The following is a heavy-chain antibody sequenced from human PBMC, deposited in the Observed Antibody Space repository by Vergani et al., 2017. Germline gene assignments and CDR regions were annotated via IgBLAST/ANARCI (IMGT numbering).Heavy chain of an antibody. CDR3: SIGYYDSSGYAWYFDL. J-gene: IGHJ2*01. V-gene: IGHV1-46*01. CDR1: GYTFTSYY. CDR2: INPSGGST. D-gene: IGHD3-22*01. Sequence: QVQLVQSGAEVKKPGASVKVSCKASGYTFTSYYMHWVRQAPGQGLEWMGIINPSGGSTSYAQKFQGRVTMTRDTSTSTVYMELSSLRSEDTAVYYCSIGYYDSSGYAWYFDLWGRGTLVTVSS.